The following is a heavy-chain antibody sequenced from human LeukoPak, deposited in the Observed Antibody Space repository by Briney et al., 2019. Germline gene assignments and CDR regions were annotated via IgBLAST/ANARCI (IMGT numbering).Heavy chain of an antibody. Sequence: ASVKVSCKASGYTFTGYYMHWVRQAPGQGLEWMGWINPNSGGTNYAQKFQGRVTMTRDTSISTAYMELSRLRSDDTAVYYCARAVGIAAAGGDAFDIWGQGTMVTVYS. V-gene: IGHV1-2*02. D-gene: IGHD6-13*01. CDR1: GYTFTGYY. J-gene: IGHJ3*02. CDR2: INPNSGGT. CDR3: ARAVGIAAAGGDAFDI.